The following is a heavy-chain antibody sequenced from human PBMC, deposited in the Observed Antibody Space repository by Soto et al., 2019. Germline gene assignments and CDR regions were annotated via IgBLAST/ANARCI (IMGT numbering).Heavy chain of an antibody. V-gene: IGHV1-46*01. CDR2: ITPSGGST. Sequence: GASVKVSCKASGYTFTSYYIHWVRQAPGQGLEWMGIITPSGGSTTYAQKFQGRVTMTRDTSTSTVHMELSSLRSEDTAVYHCARGAAVAGGNNWFDPWGQGTLVTVSS. J-gene: IGHJ5*02. CDR1: GYTFTSYY. CDR3: ARGAAVAGGNNWFDP. D-gene: IGHD6-19*01.